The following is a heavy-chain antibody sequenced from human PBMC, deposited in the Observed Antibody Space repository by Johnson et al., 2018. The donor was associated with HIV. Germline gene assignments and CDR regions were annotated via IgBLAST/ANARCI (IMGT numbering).Heavy chain of an antibody. CDR3: ARVSYNGRRRAVDAFDI. CDR2: IYSGGST. Sequence: EVQLVESGGGLIQPGGSLRLSCAASEFTVSSNYMSWVRQAPGKGLEWVSVIYSGGSTYYADSVQGRFTISRDNSENTLFLQMNSLRAEDTAVYYCARVSYNGRRRAVDAFDIWGQGTMVTVSS. D-gene: IGHD2-8*01. CDR1: EFTVSSNY. J-gene: IGHJ3*02. V-gene: IGHV3-53*01.